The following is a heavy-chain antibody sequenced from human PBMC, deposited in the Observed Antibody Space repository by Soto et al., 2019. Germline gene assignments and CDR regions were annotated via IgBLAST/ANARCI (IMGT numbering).Heavy chain of an antibody. CDR2: INPSGGST. CDR1: GYTFTSYY. CDR3: ARTRPHGDYRWGWFDP. D-gene: IGHD4-17*01. J-gene: IGHJ5*02. V-gene: IGHV1-46*01. Sequence: GASVKVSCKASGYTFTSYYMHWVRQAPGQGLEWMGIINPSGGSTSYAQKFQGRVTMTRDTSTSTVYMELSSLRSEDTAVYYCARTRPHGDYRWGWFDPWGQGTLVTVSS.